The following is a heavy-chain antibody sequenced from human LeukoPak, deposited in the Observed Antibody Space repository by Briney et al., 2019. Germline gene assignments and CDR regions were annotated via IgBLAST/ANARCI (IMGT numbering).Heavy chain of an antibody. CDR2: INHSGST. CDR1: GGSFSGYY. D-gene: IGHD3-10*01. CDR3: ARGSSYYGSGRNWFDP. V-gene: IGHV4-34*01. J-gene: IGHJ5*02. Sequence: KPSETLSPTCAVYGGSFSGYYWSWIRRPPGKGLEWIGEINHSGSTNYNPSLKSRVTISVDTSKNQFSLKLSSVTAADTAVYYCARGSSYYGSGRNWFDPWGQGTLVTVSS.